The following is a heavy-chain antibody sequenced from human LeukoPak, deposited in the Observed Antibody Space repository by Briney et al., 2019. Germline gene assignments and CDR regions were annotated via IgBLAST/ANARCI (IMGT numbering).Heavy chain of an antibody. CDR1: CGSFSGYY. V-gene: IGHV4-34*01. CDR2: INHSGST. J-gene: IGHJ4*02. CDR3: AGDEMANPFDY. Sequence: AATLSLTCAVYCGSFSGYYWSWIRQPPGKGLEWIGEINHSGSTNYNPSLKSRVTISVDTSKNQFSLKLTSVTAADTAVYYCAGDEMANPFDYWGQGTLVTVSS. D-gene: IGHD5-24*01.